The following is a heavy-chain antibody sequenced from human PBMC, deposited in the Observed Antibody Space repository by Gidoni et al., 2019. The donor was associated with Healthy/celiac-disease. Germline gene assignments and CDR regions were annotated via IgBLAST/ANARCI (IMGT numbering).Heavy chain of an antibody. V-gene: IGHV3-64D*08. CDR1: GFPFSSYA. CDR3: VKGLWFGELNYFDY. Sequence: EVQLVESGGGLVQPGGPLRLSCSASGFPFSSYAMHWVRQAPGKGLEYVSAISSNGGSTYYADSVKGRFTISRDNSKNTLYLQMSSLRAEDTAVYYCVKGLWFGELNYFDYWGQGTLVTVSS. J-gene: IGHJ4*02. CDR2: ISSNGGST. D-gene: IGHD3-10*01.